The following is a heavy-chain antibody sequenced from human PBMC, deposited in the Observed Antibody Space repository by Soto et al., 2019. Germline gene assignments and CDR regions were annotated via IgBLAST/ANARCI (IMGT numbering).Heavy chain of an antibody. V-gene: IGHV3-48*01. CDR1: GFTFSSYS. J-gene: IGHJ3*02. D-gene: IGHD6-19*01. CDR2: ISSSSSTI. CDR3: ARYSSGWQSVDAFDI. Sequence: GGSLRLSCAASGFTFSSYSMNWVRQAPGKGLEWVSYISSSSSTIYYADSVKGRFTISRGNAKNSLYLQMNSLRAEDTAVYYCARYSSGWQSVDAFDIWGQGTMVTVSS.